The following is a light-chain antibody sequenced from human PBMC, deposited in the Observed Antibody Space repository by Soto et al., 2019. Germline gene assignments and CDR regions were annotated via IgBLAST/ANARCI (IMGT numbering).Light chain of an antibody. CDR1: QNIARY. J-gene: IGKJ2*01. V-gene: IGKV1-39*01. CDR2: AAS. CDR3: QQSYSAPFT. Sequence: DIQMAQSPSSLSASVGDRVTITCRTSQNIARYLNWYQQRPGKAPNLLISAASSLQSGVPSRFSGSGSGTDFTLSITSLQPEDFATYSCQQSYSAPFTFGQGTKLEIK.